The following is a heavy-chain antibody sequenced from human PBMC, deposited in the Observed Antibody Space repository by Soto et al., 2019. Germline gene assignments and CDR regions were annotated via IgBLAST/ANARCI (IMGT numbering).Heavy chain of an antibody. CDR1: EFTFSSYA. CDR2: ISGSGGRT. D-gene: IGHD6-13*01. CDR3: AKTLLSTSWYGLHDY. J-gene: IGHJ4*02. Sequence: SLRLSCAASEFTFSSYAMSWVRQAPGKGLEWVSTISGSGGRTYYADSAKGRFTISRDNSRNTLHLQMNSLRVEDTALYYCAKTLLSTSWYGLHDYVSQGTLVTVSS. V-gene: IGHV3-23*01.